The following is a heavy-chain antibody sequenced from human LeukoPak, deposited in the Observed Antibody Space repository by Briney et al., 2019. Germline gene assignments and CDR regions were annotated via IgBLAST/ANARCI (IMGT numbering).Heavy chain of an antibody. V-gene: IGHV5-51*01. CDR3: ATSARNGAVAGTHLDGI. D-gene: IGHD6-19*01. J-gene: IGHJ3*02. CDR2: IYPGDSDT. Sequence: GASLQISGQGSGSHFTRYWIGWARPVPGKGQEWMGIIYPGDSDTKYSPSFQGQVTISADKSISTAYLQWSSLKASDTAMYYCATSARNGAVAGTHLDGIWGQGTMVTVSS. CDR1: GSHFTRYW.